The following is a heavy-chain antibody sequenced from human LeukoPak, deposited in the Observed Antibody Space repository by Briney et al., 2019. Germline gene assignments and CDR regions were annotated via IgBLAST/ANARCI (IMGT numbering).Heavy chain of an antibody. D-gene: IGHD3-10*01. CDR2: ISSSGSTI. CDR1: GFTFSDYY. CDR3: ARSITTPLIWFDP. Sequence: PGGSLRLSCAASGFTFSDYYMSWIRQAPGKGLEWVSYISSSGSTIYHADSVKGRFTISRDNAKNSLYLQMNSLRAEDTAVYYCARSITTPLIWFDPWGQGTLVTVSS. V-gene: IGHV3-11*01. J-gene: IGHJ5*02.